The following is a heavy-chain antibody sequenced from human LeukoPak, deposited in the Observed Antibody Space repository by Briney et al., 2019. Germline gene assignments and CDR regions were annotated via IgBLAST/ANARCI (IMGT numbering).Heavy chain of an antibody. D-gene: IGHD5-18*01. CDR2: INPSGGTT. J-gene: IGHJ4*02. CDR3: AREIGPRQLHLWGSAFDY. Sequence: ASVTVSCKASGYTFINYYMHWVRQAPGQGLEWMGIINPSGGTTMYAQNFQGRVTMTRDTSTSTVYMELSSLRSEDTAVYYCAREIGPRQLHLWGSAFDYWGQGTLVTVSS. CDR1: GYTFINYY. V-gene: IGHV1-46*01.